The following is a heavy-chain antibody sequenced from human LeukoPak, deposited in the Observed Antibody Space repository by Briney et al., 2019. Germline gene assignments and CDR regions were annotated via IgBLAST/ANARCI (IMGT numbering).Heavy chain of an antibody. CDR1: GGSISSGSYY. V-gene: IGHV4-61*02. Sequence: SQTLSLTCTVSGGSISSGSYYWSWIRQPAGKGLEWIGRIYTSGSTNYNPSLKSRVTISVDTSKNQFFLKLSSVTAADTAVYYCAREGYNFGSPQFDSWGQGTLVTVSS. CDR3: AREGYNFGSPQFDS. D-gene: IGHD5-18*01. CDR2: IYTSGST. J-gene: IGHJ4*02.